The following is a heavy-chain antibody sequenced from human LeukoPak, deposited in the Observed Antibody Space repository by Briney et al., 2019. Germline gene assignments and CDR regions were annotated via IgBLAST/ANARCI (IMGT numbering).Heavy chain of an antibody. D-gene: IGHD3-22*01. CDR2: IYHSGST. CDR1: GYSISSGYY. V-gene: IGHV4-38-2*02. J-gene: IGHJ4*02. Sequence: SETLSLTCTVSGYSISSGYYWGWIRQPPGKGLEWIGSIYHSGSTYYNPSLKSRVTISVDTSKNQFSLKLSSVTAADTAVYYCARGAYDSSGYYRFDYWGQGTLVTVSS. CDR3: ARGAYDSSGYYRFDY.